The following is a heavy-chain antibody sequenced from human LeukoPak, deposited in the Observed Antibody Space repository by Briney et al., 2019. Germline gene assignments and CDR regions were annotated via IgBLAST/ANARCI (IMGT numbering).Heavy chain of an antibody. J-gene: IGHJ5*02. V-gene: IGHV4-59*01. CDR3: ARDSGSSPRFDP. Sequence: SETLSLTCTVSGGSISSSYWSWIRQPPGKGLEWIGYIHYSGSTNYNPSLKSRVTMSLDTSRNQFSLKLTSVTAADTAVYYCARDSGSSPRFDPWGQGTLVTVSS. D-gene: IGHD6-6*01. CDR1: GGSISSSY. CDR2: IHYSGST.